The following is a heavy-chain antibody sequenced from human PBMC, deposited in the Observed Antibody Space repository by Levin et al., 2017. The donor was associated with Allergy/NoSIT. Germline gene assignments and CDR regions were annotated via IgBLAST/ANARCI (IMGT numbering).Heavy chain of an antibody. Sequence: GESLKISCAASGFTFSSYEMNWVRQAPGKGLEWVSYISSSGHTIYYADSVKGRFTISRDNAKKSLYLQMNSLRAEDTALYYCAREYCSSTSCDFLDVWGKGTTVTVSS. CDR1: GFTFSSYE. J-gene: IGHJ6*04. CDR3: AREYCSSTSCDFLDV. D-gene: IGHD2-2*01. V-gene: IGHV3-48*03. CDR2: ISSSGHTI.